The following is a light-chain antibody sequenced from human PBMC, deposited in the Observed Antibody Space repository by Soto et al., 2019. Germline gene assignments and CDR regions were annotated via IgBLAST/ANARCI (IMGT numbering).Light chain of an antibody. CDR2: KAS. CDR3: QQHGTSPIT. V-gene: IGKV1-5*03. CDR1: QTISSW. J-gene: IGKJ5*01. Sequence: DIQMTQSPSTLSASVGDRVTITCRASQTISSWLAWYQQKPGKAPKLLIYKASTLKSGVPSRFSGSGSGTDFTLTISRLEPEDFAVYYCQQHGTSPITFGQGTRLEIK.